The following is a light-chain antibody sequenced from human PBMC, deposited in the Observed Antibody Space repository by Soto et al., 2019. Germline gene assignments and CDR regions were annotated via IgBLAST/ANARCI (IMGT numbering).Light chain of an antibody. CDR2: KAS. CDR1: QGISSW. Sequence: DIQMTQSPSTLSASVGDRVTITCRASQGISSWLAWYQQKPGKAPKLLISKASTLQSGVPSRFSGSGSGTEVTLTISSLQPDDFATYYCQQYKSYRTFGQGTKVEIK. CDR3: QQYKSYRT. V-gene: IGKV1-5*03. J-gene: IGKJ1*01.